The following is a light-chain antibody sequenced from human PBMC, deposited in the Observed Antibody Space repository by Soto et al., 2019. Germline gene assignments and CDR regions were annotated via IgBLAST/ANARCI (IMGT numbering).Light chain of an antibody. V-gene: IGKV3-20*01. CDR2: GAS. Sequence: EIVLTQSPGTLSLSPGERATLSCRASQSVSNSYLSWYQQKPGQAPRLLIYGASSRATGIPDRFSGSGSGTDFTLTINRLEPEDFAVYYCQQYGRSPPNTFGQGTKLEI. CDR1: QSVSNSY. J-gene: IGKJ2*01. CDR3: QQYGRSPPNT.